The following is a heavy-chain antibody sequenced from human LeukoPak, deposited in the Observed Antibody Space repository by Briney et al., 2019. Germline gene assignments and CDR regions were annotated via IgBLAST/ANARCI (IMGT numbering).Heavy chain of an antibody. CDR1: GGTFSSYA. V-gene: IGHV1-69*13. Sequence: ASVKVSCKASGGTFSSYAISWVRQAPGQGLEWMGGIIPIFGTANYAQKFQGRATITADESTSTAYMELSSLRSEDTAVYYCARRTDYYGSGSYDYWGQGTLVTVSS. J-gene: IGHJ4*02. D-gene: IGHD3-10*01. CDR2: IIPIFGTA. CDR3: ARRTDYYGSGSYDY.